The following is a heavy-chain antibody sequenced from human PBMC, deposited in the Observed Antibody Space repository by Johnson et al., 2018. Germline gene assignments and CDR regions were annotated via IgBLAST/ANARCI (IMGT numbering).Heavy chain of an antibody. CDR2: ISSSSNTI. CDR1: GFTFSSYS. CDR3: ARRASGFYYMDV. D-gene: IGHD5-12*01. Sequence: VQLGQSGGGLVQPGGSLRLSCSASGFTFSSYSINWVRQAPGKGLEWVSYISSSSNTIYYADSVKGLFTISRDNAKNSLYLQMNSLSAEDTAVYYCARRASGFYYMDVWGKGTTVTVSS. J-gene: IGHJ6*03. V-gene: IGHV3-48*01.